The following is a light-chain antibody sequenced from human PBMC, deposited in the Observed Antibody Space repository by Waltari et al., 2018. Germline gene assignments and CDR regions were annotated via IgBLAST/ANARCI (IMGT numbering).Light chain of an antibody. CDR1: QSVSSN. CDR3: QQYNNWPPTWT. V-gene: IGKV3-15*01. CDR2: GAS. Sequence: EIVMTQSPATLSVSPGERATLSCRASQSVSSNLAWYKPNPAPAPRLLIYGASTRATGIPARFSGSGSGTEFTLTISSMQSEDFAVYYCQQYNNWPPTWTFGQGTKVEIK. J-gene: IGKJ1*01.